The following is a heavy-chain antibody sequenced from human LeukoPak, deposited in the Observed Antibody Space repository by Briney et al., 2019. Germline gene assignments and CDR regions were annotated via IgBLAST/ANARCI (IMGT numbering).Heavy chain of an antibody. J-gene: IGHJ4*02. Sequence: GESLQISCKGSGYSFTSYWIGWVRQMPGKGLEWMGIIYPGDSDTRYSPSFQGQVTISADKSISTAYLQWSSLKASDTAMYSCARFEQQLIFDYWGQGTLVTVSS. V-gene: IGHV5-51*01. CDR1: GYSFTSYW. D-gene: IGHD6-13*01. CDR3: ARFEQQLIFDY. CDR2: IYPGDSDT.